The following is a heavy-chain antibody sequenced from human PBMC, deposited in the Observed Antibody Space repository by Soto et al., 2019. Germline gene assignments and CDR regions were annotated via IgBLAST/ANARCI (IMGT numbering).Heavy chain of an antibody. CDR3: ARGRFIGSSSWYPNWFDP. D-gene: IGHD6-13*01. CDR2: INHSGST. Sequence: SETLSLTGAVYGGSFSGYYWSWIRQPPGKGLEWIGEINHSGSTNYNPSLKSRVTISVDTSKNQFSLKLSSVTAADTAVYYCARGRFIGSSSWYPNWFDPWGQGTLVTVSS. CDR1: GGSFSGYY. V-gene: IGHV4-34*01. J-gene: IGHJ5*02.